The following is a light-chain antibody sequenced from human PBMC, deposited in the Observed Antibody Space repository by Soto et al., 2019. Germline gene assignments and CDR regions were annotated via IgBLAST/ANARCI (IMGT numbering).Light chain of an antibody. CDR1: QSISSY. V-gene: IGKV1-39*01. CDR3: QQSYSTPRT. CDR2: AAS. Sequence: DIQMTQSPSSLSASVGDRVTITCRASQSISSYLNGYQQKPGKAPKLLIYAASSLQSGVPSRFSGSGSGTDFTLTISSLQPDDFATYYCQQSYSTPRTFGQGTKVEIK. J-gene: IGKJ1*01.